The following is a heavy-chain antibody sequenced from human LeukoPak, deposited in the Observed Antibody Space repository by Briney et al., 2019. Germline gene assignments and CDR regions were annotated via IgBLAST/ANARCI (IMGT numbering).Heavy chain of an antibody. Sequence: SLRLSCAASGFSFDDYAMHWVRQVPGKGLDWVSGLSGNSGSIGYADSVKGRFTISRDNAKNSLYLQMNSLRAEDTALYYCVKEMYSSGWSFDYWGQGTLVTVTS. CDR2: LSGNSGSI. V-gene: IGHV3-9*01. D-gene: IGHD6-19*01. J-gene: IGHJ4*02. CDR3: VKEMYSSGWSFDY. CDR1: GFSFDDYA.